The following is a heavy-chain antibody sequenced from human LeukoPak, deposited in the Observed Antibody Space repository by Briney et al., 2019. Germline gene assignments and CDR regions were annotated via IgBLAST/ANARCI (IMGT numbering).Heavy chain of an antibody. V-gene: IGHV3-7*01. CDR3: ARETPRRGETRDGYR. D-gene: IGHD5-24*01. J-gene: IGHJ4*02. Sequence: PGGSLRLSCVASGFTFSSSWMTWVRQAPGMGLERVANIKADGSETYYADSVKGRFTISRDNPKNLLFLQINSLRVEDTAVYYCARETPRRGETRDGYRWGQGTVVTVSS. CDR1: GFTFSSSW. CDR2: IKADGSET.